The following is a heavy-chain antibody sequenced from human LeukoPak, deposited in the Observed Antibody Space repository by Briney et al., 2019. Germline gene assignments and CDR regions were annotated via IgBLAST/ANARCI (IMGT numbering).Heavy chain of an antibody. CDR3: AKTYSSSWYPLGY. CDR1: GFTFSSYW. Sequence: GGSLRLSCAASGFTFSSYWMHWVRQAPGMGLVWVSRINSDGSSTSYADSVKGRFTISRDNAKNTLYLQMNSLRAEDTAVYYCAKTYSSSWYPLGYWGQGTLVAVSS. V-gene: IGHV3-74*01. CDR2: INSDGSST. J-gene: IGHJ4*02. D-gene: IGHD6-13*01.